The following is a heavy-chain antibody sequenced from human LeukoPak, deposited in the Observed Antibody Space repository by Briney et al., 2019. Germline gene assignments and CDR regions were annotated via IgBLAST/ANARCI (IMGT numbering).Heavy chain of an antibody. CDR3: AKGLGGVIVKDFDY. CDR2: ISWNSGSI. J-gene: IGHJ4*02. D-gene: IGHD3-16*02. CDR1: GFTFDAYA. Sequence: GGSLRLSCAASGFTFDAYAMHWVRQIPGKGLEWVSGISWNSGSIGYADSVKGRFTISRDNAKNSLYLQMNSLRAEDTALYYCAKGLGGVIVKDFDYWGQGTLVTVSS. V-gene: IGHV3-9*01.